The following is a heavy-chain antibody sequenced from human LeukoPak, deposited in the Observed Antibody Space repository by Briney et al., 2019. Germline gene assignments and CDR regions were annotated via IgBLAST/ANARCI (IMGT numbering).Heavy chain of an antibody. CDR3: ARGNLGFYYGSGSYYAYFDY. CDR1: GGSINSSSYY. CDR2: VYYSGST. J-gene: IGHJ4*02. D-gene: IGHD3-10*01. Sequence: SETLSLTCTVSGGSINSSSYYWGWIRQPPGKGLEWIGSVYYSGSTHYNPSLKSQVTISVDTSKSHFSLRLSSVTAADTAVYYCARGNLGFYYGSGSYYAYFDYWGQGTLVTVSS. V-gene: IGHV4-39*02.